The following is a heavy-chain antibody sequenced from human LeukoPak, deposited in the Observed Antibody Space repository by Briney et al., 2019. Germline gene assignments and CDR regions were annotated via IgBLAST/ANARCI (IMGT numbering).Heavy chain of an antibody. CDR1: GGSTSSSSFY. CDR3: ARLRAYYYDSSCYYNFDL. Sequence: SETLSLTCTVSGGSTSSSSFYWGWIRQPPGKGLECIGRISYSGRTYYNPSLQSRVTISVDTSKNQFSLRLSSVTAADTAVYYCARLRAYYYDSSCYYNFDLWGQGTLVTVSS. CDR2: ISYSGRT. J-gene: IGHJ4*02. V-gene: IGHV4-39*01. D-gene: IGHD3-22*01.